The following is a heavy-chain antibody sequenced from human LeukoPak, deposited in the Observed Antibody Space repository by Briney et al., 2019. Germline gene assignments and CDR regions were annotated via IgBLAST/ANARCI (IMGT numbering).Heavy chain of an antibody. V-gene: IGHV3-15*01. CDR1: GFTFTNAW. CDR2: VKGKADGGTT. Sequence: GGSLRLSCAASGFTFTNAWMSWVRQAPRKGPEWVGRVKGKADGGTTGYAAPVKGRFPISRDDSSNTMYLQMSSLKTEDTAMYYCTTHILTGDFDYWGQGTLVTVSS. CDR3: TTHILTGDFDY. J-gene: IGHJ4*02. D-gene: IGHD7-27*01.